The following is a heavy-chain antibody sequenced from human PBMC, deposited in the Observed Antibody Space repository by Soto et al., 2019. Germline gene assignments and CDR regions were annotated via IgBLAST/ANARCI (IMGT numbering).Heavy chain of an antibody. CDR3: AKGSGSYYRGTFVY. D-gene: IGHD1-26*01. J-gene: IGHJ4*02. CDR1: GFTFSSYA. V-gene: IGHV3-23*01. Sequence: GGSLRLSCAASGFTFSSYAMGWVRQAPGKGLEWVSAISGSGGSTYYADSVKGRFTISRDNSKNTLYLQMNSLRAEDTAVYYCAKGSGSYYRGTFVYWGQGTLVTVSS. CDR2: ISGSGGST.